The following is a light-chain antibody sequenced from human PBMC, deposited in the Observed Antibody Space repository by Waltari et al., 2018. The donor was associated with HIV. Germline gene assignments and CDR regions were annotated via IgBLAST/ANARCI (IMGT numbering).Light chain of an antibody. Sequence: DVQMTQSPSTLSAGVGDKVTITCRASQIIDNWLAWYQQKPGKSPKLLIYKASYLESGVPSRFSGSVSGADFTLIIDGLQPDDFATYDCQQYNSHSYAFGQGTKVDVK. J-gene: IGKJ2*01. CDR2: KAS. V-gene: IGKV1-5*03. CDR1: QIIDNW. CDR3: QQYNSHSYA.